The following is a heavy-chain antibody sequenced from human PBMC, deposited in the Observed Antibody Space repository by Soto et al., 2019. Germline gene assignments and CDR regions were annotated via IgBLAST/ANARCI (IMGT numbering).Heavy chain of an antibody. J-gene: IGHJ3*01. V-gene: IGHV3-33*01. CDR1: GFTFSNYG. CDR2: IWHDGSQK. CDR3: EGRDDPFPV. Sequence: QVQLVESGGGVVQPGTSLRLSCVATGFTFSNYGIHWVRQAPGRGLEWVAVIWHDGSQKYLTDSVRGRFTISRDNSKNTVYLQMNSLRVEDTAAYYCEGRDDPFPVWGQGTMVTVSS. D-gene: IGHD3-16*01.